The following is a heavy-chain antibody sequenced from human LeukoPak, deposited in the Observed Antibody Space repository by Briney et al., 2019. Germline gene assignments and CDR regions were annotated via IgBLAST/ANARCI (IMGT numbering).Heavy chain of an antibody. CDR1: GFTFSSYG. CDR3: VKDLLQWYKFDS. J-gene: IGHJ4*02. V-gene: IGHV3-30*02. CDR2: VRYDGKNQ. D-gene: IGHD4-23*01. Sequence: PGGSLRLFCRASGFTFSSYGIHWVSQDPAKGLEWVSFVRYDGKNQYYADSVKGRFTVSRDNSKKTVSLQMHSLRREDTAVYYCVKDLLQWYKFDSWGQGTLVIVSS.